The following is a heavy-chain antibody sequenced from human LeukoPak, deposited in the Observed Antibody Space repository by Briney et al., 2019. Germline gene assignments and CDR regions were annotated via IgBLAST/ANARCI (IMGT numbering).Heavy chain of an antibody. D-gene: IGHD3-3*01. CDR1: GYTFTSYG. CDR3: ARDRGITIFGVVIMAAYFDY. V-gene: IGHV1-18*01. CDR2: ISAYNGNT. Sequence: ASVKVSCKASGYTFTSYGISWVRQAPGQGLEWMGWISAYNGNTNYAQKLQGRVTMTTDTSTSTAYMGLRSLRSDDTAVYYCARDRGITIFGVVIMAAYFDYWGQGTLVTVSS. J-gene: IGHJ4*02.